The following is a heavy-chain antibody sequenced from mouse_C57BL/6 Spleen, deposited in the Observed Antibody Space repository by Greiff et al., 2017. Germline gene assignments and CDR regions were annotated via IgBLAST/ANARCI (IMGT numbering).Heavy chain of an antibody. CDR1: GFNIKDDY. V-gene: IGHV14-4*01. D-gene: IGHD2-12*01. CDR3: TTNYRRFAY. CDR2: IDPENGDT. Sequence: VQLQQSGAELVRPGASVQLSCTASGFNIKDDYMHWVKQRPEPGLAWICWIDPENGDTAYASKFQGKATITADTSSNTAYLQLSSLTSEDTAVYYCTTNYRRFAYGGQGTLVTVSA. J-gene: IGHJ3*01.